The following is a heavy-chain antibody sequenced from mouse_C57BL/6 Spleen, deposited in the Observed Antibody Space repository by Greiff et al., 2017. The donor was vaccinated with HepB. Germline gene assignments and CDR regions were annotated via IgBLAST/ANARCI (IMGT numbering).Heavy chain of an antibody. D-gene: IGHD1-1*01. CDR1: GYTFTSYW. V-gene: IGHV1-69*01. CDR3: ARSPYGSSYGYFDV. J-gene: IGHJ1*03. CDR2: IDPSDSYT. Sequence: VQLQQPGAELVMPGASVKLSCKASGYTFTSYWMHWVKQRPGQGLEWIGEIDPSDSYTNYNQKFKGKSTLTVDKSSSTAYMQLSSLTSEDSAVYYCARSPYGSSYGYFDVWGTGTTVTVSS.